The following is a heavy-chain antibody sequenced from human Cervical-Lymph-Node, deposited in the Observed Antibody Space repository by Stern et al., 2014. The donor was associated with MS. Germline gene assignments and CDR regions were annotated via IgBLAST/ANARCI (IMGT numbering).Heavy chain of an antibody. CDR1: GYTFSSCG. V-gene: IGHV1-18*01. CDR3: ARGGRSNSDYGDYAPDY. CDR2: ISAYNGRT. Sequence: QVQLVQSGAEVKKPGASVKVSCKAAGYTFSSCGITWGRRAPGQGLEWMGWISAYNGRTSYLQKLQGRVTMTPDTSTNTAYMDLRSLRSDDTAVYYCARGGRSNSDYGDYAPDYWGQGTLVTVSS. D-gene: IGHD4-17*01. J-gene: IGHJ4*02.